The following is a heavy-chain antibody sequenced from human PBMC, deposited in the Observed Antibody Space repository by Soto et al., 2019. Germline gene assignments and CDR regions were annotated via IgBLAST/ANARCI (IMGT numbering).Heavy chain of an antibody. CDR3: ARLIGNSWLDS. D-gene: IGHD3-16*01. CDR2: TYYRSKWSN. J-gene: IGHJ5*01. V-gene: IGHV6-1*01. CDR1: GDSVSSNSAV. Sequence: SQTLSLTCAISGDSVSSNSAVWNWIRQSPSRGLEWLGRTYYRSKWSNDYAVSVKGRITINPDTSNNQFSLHLNSVTPDDTAVYYCARLIGNSWLDSWGQGTLVTVSS.